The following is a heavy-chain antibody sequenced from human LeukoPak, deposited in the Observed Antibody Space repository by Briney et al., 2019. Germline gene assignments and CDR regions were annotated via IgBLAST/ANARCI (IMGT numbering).Heavy chain of an antibody. CDR2: INPSGGST. Sequence: ASVKVSCKASGYTFTSYYMHWVRQATGQGLEWMGIINPSGGSTSYAQKFRGRVTMTRDTSTSTVYMELSSLRSEDTAVYYCARGSEAGAIDYWGQGTLVTVSS. CDR3: ARGSEAGAIDY. D-gene: IGHD6-13*01. CDR1: GYTFTSYY. J-gene: IGHJ4*02. V-gene: IGHV1-46*01.